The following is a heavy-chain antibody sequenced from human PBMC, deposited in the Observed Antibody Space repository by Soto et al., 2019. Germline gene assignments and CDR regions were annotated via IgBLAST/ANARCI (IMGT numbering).Heavy chain of an antibody. CDR1: GYTFTSYD. V-gene: IGHV1-8*01. CDR2: MNPNSGNT. D-gene: IGHD5-18*01. CDR3: ARRDTPMDCGGNWFDP. J-gene: IGHJ5*02. Sequence: QVQLVQSGAEVKKPGASVKVSCKASGYTFTSYDINWVRQATGQGLEWMGWMNPNSGNTGYAQNCQGRDGMTSNTSQRPAYMELGSRGSVDTDVYYCARRDTPMDCGGNWFDPWGQGNLVTLS.